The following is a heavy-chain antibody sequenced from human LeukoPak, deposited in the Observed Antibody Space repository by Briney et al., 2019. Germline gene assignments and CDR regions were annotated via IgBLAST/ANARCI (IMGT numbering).Heavy chain of an antibody. Sequence: ASVKVSCKASGYTFTSYDINWVRQATGQGLEWMGWMNPNGGNTGYAQKFQGRVTMTRNTSISTAYMELSSLRSEDTAVYYCARATNDLGYYYMDVWGKGTTVTVSS. CDR3: ARATNDLGYYYMDV. CDR2: MNPNGGNT. J-gene: IGHJ6*03. V-gene: IGHV1-8*01. D-gene: IGHD3-3*01. CDR1: GYTFTSYD.